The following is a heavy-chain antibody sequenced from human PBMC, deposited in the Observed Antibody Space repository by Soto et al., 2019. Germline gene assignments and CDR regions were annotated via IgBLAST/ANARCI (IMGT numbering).Heavy chain of an antibody. CDR3: ATQEPTQYYYYYGMDV. V-gene: IGHV1-24*01. CDR1: GYTLTELS. J-gene: IGHJ6*02. CDR2: FDPEYGET. Sequence: GASVKVSCKVSGYTLTELSMHWVRQAPGKGLEWMGGFDPEYGETIYAQKFQGRVTMTEDTSTDTAYMELSSLRSEDTAVYYCATQEPTQYYYYYGMDVWGQGTTVTVS.